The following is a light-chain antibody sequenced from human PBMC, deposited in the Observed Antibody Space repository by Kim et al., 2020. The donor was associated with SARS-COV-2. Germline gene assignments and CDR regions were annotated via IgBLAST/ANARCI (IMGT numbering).Light chain of an antibody. V-gene: IGLV2-11*01. CDR2: DVS. Sequence: QSALTQPCSVSGSPGQSVTISCTGTSSDVGGYPYVSWYQQHPGKAPKLMIYDVSKRPSGVPDRFSGSKSGNTASLTISGLQADDEADYHCFSYADTYISYVFGTGTKVTVL. CDR1: SSDVGGYPY. CDR3: FSYADTYISYV. J-gene: IGLJ1*01.